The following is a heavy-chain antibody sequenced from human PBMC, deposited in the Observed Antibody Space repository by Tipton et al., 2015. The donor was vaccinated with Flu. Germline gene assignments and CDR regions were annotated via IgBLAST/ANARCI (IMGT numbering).Heavy chain of an antibody. Sequence: TLSLTCTVSGGSISSSSYYWGWIRQPPGKGLEWIGSIYHNSGSTYYNPSLKSRVTISVDASKNQFSLKLSSVTAADTALYYCARDSNLGQSYYFDYWGQGTLVTVSS. CDR2: IYHNSGST. D-gene: IGHD7-27*01. CDR3: ARDSNLGQSYYFDY. J-gene: IGHJ4*02. CDR1: GGSISSSSYY. V-gene: IGHV4-39*07.